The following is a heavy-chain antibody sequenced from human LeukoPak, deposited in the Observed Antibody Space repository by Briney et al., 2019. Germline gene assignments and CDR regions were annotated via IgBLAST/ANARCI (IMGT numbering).Heavy chain of an antibody. CDR3: AKDRSSKQYYYYYYMDV. V-gene: IGHV3-23*01. J-gene: IGHJ6*03. CDR1: GFTFSSYA. CDR2: ISGSGGST. Sequence: PGGSLRLSCAASGFTFSSYAMSWVRQAPGKGLEWVSAISGSGGSTYYADSVKGRFTISRDNSKNTLYLQMNSLRAEDTAVYYCAKDRSSKQYYYYYYMDVWGKGITVTVSS. D-gene: IGHD2-2*01.